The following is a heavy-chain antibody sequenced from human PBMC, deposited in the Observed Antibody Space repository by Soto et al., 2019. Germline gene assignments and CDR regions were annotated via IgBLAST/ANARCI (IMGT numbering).Heavy chain of an antibody. CDR1: GFTFSSYA. J-gene: IGHJ4*02. D-gene: IGHD3-22*01. V-gene: IGHV3-30-3*01. CDR3: AREPYYYDSSGYFVDY. Sequence: VGSLRLSCAASGFTFSSYAMHWVRQAPGKGLEWVAVISYDGSNKYYADSVKGRFTISRDNSKNTLYLQMNSLRAEDTAVYYCAREPYYYDSSGYFVDYCGQRTLVTVSS. CDR2: ISYDGSNK.